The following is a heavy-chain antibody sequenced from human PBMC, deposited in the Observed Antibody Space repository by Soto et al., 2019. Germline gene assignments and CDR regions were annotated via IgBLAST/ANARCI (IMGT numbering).Heavy chain of an antibody. J-gene: IGHJ6*01. CDR1: GFTFSSYA. CDR3: ARRISPDIGVVVAALDDYGMDV. D-gene: IGHD2-15*01. Sequence: QVQLVESGGGVVQPGRSLRLSCAASGFTFSSYAMHWVRQAPGKGLEWVAVISYDGSNKYYADSVKGRFTISRDNSKNTLYLQMNSLRSEDTAVYYCARRISPDIGVVVAALDDYGMDVW. CDR2: ISYDGSNK. V-gene: IGHV3-30-3*01.